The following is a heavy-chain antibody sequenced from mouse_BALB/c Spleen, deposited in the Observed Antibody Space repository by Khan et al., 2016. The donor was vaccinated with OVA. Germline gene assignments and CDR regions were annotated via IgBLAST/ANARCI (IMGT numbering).Heavy chain of an antibody. V-gene: IGHV9-3*02. CDR2: INTNTGEP. CDR1: GYTFTNYG. D-gene: IGHD1-1*01. J-gene: IGHJ3*01. Sequence: QIQLVQSGPELKKPGETVKISYKASGYTFTNYGINWVKQAPGKGLKWMGWINTNTGEPTYAEEFKGWFAFSLETSASTAYLQLNNLKNEDTATYFCARGNYYGSNSWFAYWGQGTLVTVSA. CDR3: ARGNYYGSNSWFAY.